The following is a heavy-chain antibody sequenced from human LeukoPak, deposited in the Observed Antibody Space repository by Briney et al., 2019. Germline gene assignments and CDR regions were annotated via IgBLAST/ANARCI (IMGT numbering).Heavy chain of an antibody. V-gene: IGHV4-59*08. Sequence: SETLSLTCTVSGGSISSYYWSWIRQPPGKGLEWIAYIYYSGSTNYNPSLKSRVTISVDTSKNRFSLKLSSVTAADTAVYYCARHVGSFWSGYQYPYYFDYWGQGTLVTVSS. D-gene: IGHD3-3*01. CDR2: IYYSGST. J-gene: IGHJ4*02. CDR1: GGSISSYY. CDR3: ARHVGSFWSGYQYPYYFDY.